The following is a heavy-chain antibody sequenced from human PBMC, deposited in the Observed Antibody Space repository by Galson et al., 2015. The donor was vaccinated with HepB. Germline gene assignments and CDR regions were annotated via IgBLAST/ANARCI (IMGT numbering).Heavy chain of an antibody. CDR1: GYTFTSYG. CDR3: ARVVRGRGYFDL. V-gene: IGHV1-18*01. CDR2: ISAYNGNT. D-gene: IGHD3-10*01. Sequence: SVKVSCKASGYTFTSYGISWVRQAPGQGLEWMGWISAYNGNTNYAQKLQGRITMTTDTSTSTACMELRSLRSDDTAVYYCARVVRGRGYFDLWGRGTLVTVSS. J-gene: IGHJ2*01.